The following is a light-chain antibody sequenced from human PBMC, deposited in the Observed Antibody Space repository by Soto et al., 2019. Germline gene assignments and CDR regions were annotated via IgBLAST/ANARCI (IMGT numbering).Light chain of an antibody. CDR2: GNS. J-gene: IGLJ2*01. V-gene: IGLV1-40*01. CDR3: QSYDSSLSVV. Sequence: QSALTQPPSVSGAPGQRVTISCTGSSSNIGAGYDVHWYQQLPGTATKLLIYGNSNRPSGVPDRFSGSKSGTSASLAITGLQADDEADYYCQSYDSSLSVVFGGGTKLTVL. CDR1: SSNIGAGYD.